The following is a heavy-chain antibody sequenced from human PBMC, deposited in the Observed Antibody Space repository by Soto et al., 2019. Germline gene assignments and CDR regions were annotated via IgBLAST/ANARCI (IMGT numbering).Heavy chain of an antibody. CDR3: ARQGDCSGGSCYGY. CDR1: GGSISSSSYY. Sequence: NPSETLSLTCTVSGGSISSSSYYWGWIRQPPGKGLEWIGSIYNSGSTYYNPSLKSRVTISVDTSKNQFSLKLSSVTAADTAVYYCARQGDCSGGSCYGYWGQGTLVTVSS. D-gene: IGHD2-15*01. J-gene: IGHJ4*02. V-gene: IGHV4-39*01. CDR2: IYNSGST.